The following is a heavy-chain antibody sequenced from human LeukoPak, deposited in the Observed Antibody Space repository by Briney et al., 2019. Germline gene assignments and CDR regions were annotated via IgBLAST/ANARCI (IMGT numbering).Heavy chain of an antibody. V-gene: IGHV3-48*03. CDR1: GFTFSSYE. CDR3: ATYDSSGYYYLDY. J-gene: IGHJ4*02. Sequence: GGSLRPSCAASGFTFSSYEMNWVRQAPGKGLEWVSHISSSGSTIYYADSVKGRFTISRDNAKNSLYLQMNSLRAEDTAVYYCATYDSSGYYYLDYWGQGTLVTVSS. D-gene: IGHD3-22*01. CDR2: ISSSGSTI.